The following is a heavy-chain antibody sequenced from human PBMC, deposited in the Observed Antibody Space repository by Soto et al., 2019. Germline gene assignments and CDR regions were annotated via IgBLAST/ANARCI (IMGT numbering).Heavy chain of an antibody. D-gene: IGHD5-12*01. CDR1: GYTFTSYG. CDR3: ARDARLRGYSGYADFDY. V-gene: IGHV1-18*01. J-gene: IGHJ4*02. CDR2: ISAYNGNT. Sequence: ASVKVSCKASGYTFTSYGISWVRQAPVQWLEWMGWISAYNGNTNYAQKLQGRVTMTTDTSTSTAYMELRSLRSDDTAVYYCARDARLRGYSGYADFDYWGQGTLVTVSS.